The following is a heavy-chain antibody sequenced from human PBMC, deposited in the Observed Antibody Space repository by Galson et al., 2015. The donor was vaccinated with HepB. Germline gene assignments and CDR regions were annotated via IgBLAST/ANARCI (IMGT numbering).Heavy chain of an antibody. CDR1: GDTFGSHT. D-gene: IGHD3-10*01. V-gene: IGHV1-69*08. J-gene: IGHJ6*02. Sequence: SCKASGDTFGSHTISWVRQAPGQGLEWVGKIAPVYGATNYAQKFQGRVTITADKLTGTAYLDLSNLRSDDTAVYYCARDRVLRGASYYYGMDVWGQGTTVAVSS. CDR2: IAPVYGAT. CDR3: ARDRVLRGASYYYGMDV.